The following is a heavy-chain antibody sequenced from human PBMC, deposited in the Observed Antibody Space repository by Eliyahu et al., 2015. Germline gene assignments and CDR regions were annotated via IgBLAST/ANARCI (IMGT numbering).Heavy chain of an antibody. Sequence: EVQLVQSGPEVTKPGESLRISCKXSGYSFTSYWISWGXPVPGKGLEWMGGIEPSXSYTNYSPSFRGHVTISTDKSISTAYLQWSSLKASDTAMYYCARRSGSSGWYYFDYWGQGTLVTVSS. CDR1: GYSFTSYW. V-gene: IGHV5-10-1*03. J-gene: IGHJ4*02. CDR3: ARRSGSSGWYYFDY. CDR2: IEPSXSYT. D-gene: IGHD6-19*01.